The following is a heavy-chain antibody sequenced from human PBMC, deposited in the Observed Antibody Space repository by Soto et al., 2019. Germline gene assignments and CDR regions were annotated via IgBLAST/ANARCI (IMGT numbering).Heavy chain of an antibody. CDR1: GGSISSGDYY. J-gene: IGHJ4*02. D-gene: IGHD6-19*01. CDR3: ARAAGESGWDTWYYFDY. CDR2: IYYSGST. V-gene: IGHV4-30-4*01. Sequence: SETLSLTCTVSGGSISSGDYYWSWIRQPPGKGLEWIGYIYYSGSTYYNPSLKSRVTLSVDTSKNQFSLKLSSVTAADTAVYYCARAAGESGWDTWYYFDYWGQGTLVTVSS.